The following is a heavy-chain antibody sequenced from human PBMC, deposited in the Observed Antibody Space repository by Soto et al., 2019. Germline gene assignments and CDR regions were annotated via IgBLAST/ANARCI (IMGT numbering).Heavy chain of an antibody. CDR3: ARTRMIESWIES. D-gene: IGHD2-21*01. V-gene: IGHV4-59*01. CDR1: GSSISSYY. Sequence: SETLSLSCNVFGSSISSYYWSGIRQPTGKGLEWIGYVDYTGSTLYNPTLKSRVTVSVDKSKNEFSLCLSSVTVADRAVYYCARTRMIESWIESWGQGTAVTVSS. J-gene: IGHJ6*02. CDR2: VDYTGST.